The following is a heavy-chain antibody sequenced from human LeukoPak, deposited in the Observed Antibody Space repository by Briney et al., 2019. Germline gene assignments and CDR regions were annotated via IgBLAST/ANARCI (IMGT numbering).Heavy chain of an antibody. V-gene: IGHV1-46*01. CDR2: INPGGGVA. CDR3: AGGTYNTRFDH. J-gene: IGHJ4*02. D-gene: IGHD1-1*01. Sequence: GASVKVSCKASGYTFTSYYIHWLRQAPAQGLEWMGLINPGGGVAIYTQKFQGRVTLPRDTSTTSVYMEPNSLTSDDTGVNSCAGGTYNTRFDHWGQGILVTVSS. CDR1: GYTFTSYY.